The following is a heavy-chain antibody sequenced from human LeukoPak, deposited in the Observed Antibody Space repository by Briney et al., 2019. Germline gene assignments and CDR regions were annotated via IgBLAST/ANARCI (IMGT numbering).Heavy chain of an antibody. CDR1: GYSISSGYY. CDR2: IYHSGST. J-gene: IGHJ4*02. Sequence: SETLSPTCTVSGYSISSGYYWGWIRQPPGKGLEWIGTIYHSGSTYYNPSLKSRVTISVDTSRNQLSLKLNSVTAADTAVFYCARLYSSGYYYGYWGQGTLVTVSS. CDR3: ARLYSSGYYYGY. D-gene: IGHD3-22*01. V-gene: IGHV4-38-2*02.